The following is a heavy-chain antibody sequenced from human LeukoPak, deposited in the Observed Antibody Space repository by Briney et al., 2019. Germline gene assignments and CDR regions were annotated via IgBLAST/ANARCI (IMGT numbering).Heavy chain of an antibody. D-gene: IGHD3-16*02. CDR1: GGSISSYY. CDR3: ARVMGDYVWGSYRGYYYYYYMDV. V-gene: IGHV4-59*01. J-gene: IGHJ6*03. CDR2: IYYSGST. Sequence: SGTLSLTCTVSGGSISSYYWSWIRQPPGKGLEWIGYIYYSGSTNYNPSLKSRVTISVDTSKNQFSLKLSSVTAADTAVYYCARVMGDYVWGSYRGYYYYYYMDVWGKGTTVTVSS.